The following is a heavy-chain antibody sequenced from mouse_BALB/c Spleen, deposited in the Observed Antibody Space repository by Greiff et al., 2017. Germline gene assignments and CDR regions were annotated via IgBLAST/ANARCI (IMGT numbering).Heavy chain of an antibody. CDR3: ARPDRYDGFAY. J-gene: IGHJ3*01. D-gene: IGHD2-14*01. CDR1: GFTFSSYA. CDR2: ISSGGSYT. Sequence: EVMLVESGGGLVKPGGSLKLSCAASGFTFSSYAMSWVRQTPEKRLEWVATISSGGSYTYYPDSVKGRFTISRDNAKNTLYLQMSSLRSEDTAMYYCARPDRYDGFAYWGQGTLVTVSA. V-gene: IGHV5-9-1*01.